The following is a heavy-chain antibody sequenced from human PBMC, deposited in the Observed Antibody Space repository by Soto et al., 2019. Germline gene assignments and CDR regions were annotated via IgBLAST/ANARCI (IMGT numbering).Heavy chain of an antibody. Sequence: QAQLVESGGGVAQPGRSLRLSCTVSGFTFSGHAMHWVRQAPGKGLEWVTQIWYDGSNKYYAESVKGRFTISRDNSKNTLYLQMNSLRVDDTAVYYCARDGQGLAPYALDVWGQGTSVTVSS. CDR3: ARDGQGLAPYALDV. J-gene: IGHJ6*02. CDR1: GFTFSGHA. D-gene: IGHD6-19*01. V-gene: IGHV3-33*01. CDR2: IWYDGSNK.